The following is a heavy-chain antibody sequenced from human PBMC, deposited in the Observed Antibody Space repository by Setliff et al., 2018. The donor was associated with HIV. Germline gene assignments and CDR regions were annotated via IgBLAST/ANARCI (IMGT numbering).Heavy chain of an antibody. V-gene: IGHV1-18*01. J-gene: IGHJ3*02. D-gene: IGHD5-12*01. CDR1: GYTFTTYG. CDR2: ISPNFGHT. CDR3: ARGKSGSYDAYDM. Sequence: GASVKVSCKASGYTFTTYGISRVRQAPGHGLEWMGWISPNFGHTNYAQNFLGRVTMTIDTSTSTAYMELRSLRSDDTAVYYCARGKSGSYDAYDMWGQGTMVTVSS.